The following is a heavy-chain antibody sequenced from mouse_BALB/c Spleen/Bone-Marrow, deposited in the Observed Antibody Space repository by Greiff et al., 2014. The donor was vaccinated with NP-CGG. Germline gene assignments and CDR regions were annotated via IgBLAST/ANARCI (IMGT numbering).Heavy chain of an antibody. CDR1: GYSFTSYY. CDR3: ARAYDFLDY. V-gene: IGHV1-28*01. CDR2: IDPFNGGT. J-gene: IGHJ2*01. Sequence: EVQLQQSGPELMKPGALVKISCKASGYSFTSYYMHWVKQSHGKSLEWIGYIDPFNGGTSYNQKFKGKATLTVDKSSNTAYMHLSSLTSEDSAVYYCARAYDFLDYWGQGSTLTVSS. D-gene: IGHD2-4*01.